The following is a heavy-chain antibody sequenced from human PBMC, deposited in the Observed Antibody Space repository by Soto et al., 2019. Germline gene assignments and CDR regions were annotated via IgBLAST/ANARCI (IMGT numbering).Heavy chain of an antibody. D-gene: IGHD6-19*01. J-gene: IGHJ3*02. CDR1: GFTFSNAW. CDR2: IKSKTDGGTT. Sequence: EVQLVESGGGLVKPGGSLRLSCAASGFTFSNAWMSWVRQAPGKGLEWVGRIKSKTDGGTTDYAAPVKGRFTISRDDSKNTLYLQRNRLKTEDTAVYYCTAGGRGSSGWPDAFDIWGQGTMVTVSS. V-gene: IGHV3-15*01. CDR3: TAGGRGSSGWPDAFDI.